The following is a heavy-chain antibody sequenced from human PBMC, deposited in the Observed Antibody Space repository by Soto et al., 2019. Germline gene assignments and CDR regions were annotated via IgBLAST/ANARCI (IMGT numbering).Heavy chain of an antibody. J-gene: IGHJ6*02. CDR2: ISGGGGST. CDR1: GFTFSSYV. Sequence: PGGSLRLSCAASGFTFSSYVMSWVRQAPGKGLEWVSAISGGGGSTYYADSVKGRFTISRDNSKNTLYLQMNSLRAEDTAVYYCAKNTVGATYYYYGMDVWGQGTTVTVSS. CDR3: AKNTVGATYYYYGMDV. D-gene: IGHD1-26*01. V-gene: IGHV3-23*01.